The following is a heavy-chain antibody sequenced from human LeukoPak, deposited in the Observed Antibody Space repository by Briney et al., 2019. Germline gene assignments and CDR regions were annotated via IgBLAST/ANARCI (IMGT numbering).Heavy chain of an antibody. J-gene: IGHJ4*02. CDR3: ARHIDSSGNYLGFLGY. CDR1: GYSFTSYW. V-gene: IGHV5-51*01. Sequence: GESLKISCKGSGYSFTSYWIGWVRQMPGKGLEWMGIIYPGDSDTRYSPSFQGQVTISADKSISTAYLQWSSLKASDTAMYYCARHIDSSGNYLGFLGYWGQGTLVTVSS. CDR2: IYPGDSDT. D-gene: IGHD3-22*01.